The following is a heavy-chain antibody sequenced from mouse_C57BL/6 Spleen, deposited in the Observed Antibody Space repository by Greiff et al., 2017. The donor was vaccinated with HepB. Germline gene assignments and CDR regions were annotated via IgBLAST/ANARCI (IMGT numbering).Heavy chain of an antibody. D-gene: IGHD2-10*02. CDR2: INYDGSST. CDR3: AREGYGDAMDY. J-gene: IGHJ4*01. V-gene: IGHV5-16*01. CDR1: GFTFSDYY. Sequence: EVHLVESEGGLVQPGSSMKLSCTASGFTFSDYYMAWVRQVPEKGLEWVANINYDGSSTYYLDSLKSRFIISRDNAKNILYLQMSSLKSEDTVTYYCAREGYGDAMDYWGQGTSVTVSS.